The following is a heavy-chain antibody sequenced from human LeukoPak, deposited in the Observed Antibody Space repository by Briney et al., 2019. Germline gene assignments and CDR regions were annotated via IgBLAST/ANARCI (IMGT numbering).Heavy chain of an antibody. D-gene: IGHD1-26*01. CDR2: IWPDGSNK. V-gene: IGHV3-33*01. J-gene: IGHJ4*02. CDR3: ARASGSFDY. CDR1: GFTFSNYG. Sequence: PPGGSLRLSCAASGFTFSNYGLHWVRQAPGKGLEWVAVIWPDGSNKYYAGSVKGRFTISRDDSKNTLYLQMNRLRAEDSAVYYCARASGSFDYWGQGTLVTVSS.